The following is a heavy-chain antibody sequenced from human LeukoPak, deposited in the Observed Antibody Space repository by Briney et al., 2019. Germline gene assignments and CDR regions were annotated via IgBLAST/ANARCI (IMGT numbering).Heavy chain of an antibody. CDR1: GFTFSSYE. CDR3: ARPRGCGTSRCNNFDY. V-gene: IGHV3-48*03. J-gene: IGHJ4*02. Sequence: GGSLRLSCAASGFTFSSYEMNWVRQAPGQGLEWVSYISSSGSTIYYADSVKGRFTISRDNAKNSLYLQMNRLRAEDTAVYYCARPRGCGTSRCNNFDYWGQGTLVTVSS. CDR2: ISSSGSTI. D-gene: IGHD2-21*01.